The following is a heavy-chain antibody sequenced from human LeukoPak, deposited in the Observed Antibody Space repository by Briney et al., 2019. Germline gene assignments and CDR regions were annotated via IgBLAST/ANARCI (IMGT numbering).Heavy chain of an antibody. D-gene: IGHD3-22*01. CDR3: AKRGVVIRVILVGFYKEAHYFDS. CDR2: ISDSGGRT. J-gene: IGHJ4*02. Sequence: GGSLRLSCAVSGITLSNYGMSWVRQAPGKGLEWVAGISDSGGRTNYADSVKGRFTISRDNPKNTLNLQMNSLRAEDTAVYFCAKRGVVIRVILVGFYKEAHYFDSWGQGALVTVSS. CDR1: GITLSNYG. V-gene: IGHV3-23*01.